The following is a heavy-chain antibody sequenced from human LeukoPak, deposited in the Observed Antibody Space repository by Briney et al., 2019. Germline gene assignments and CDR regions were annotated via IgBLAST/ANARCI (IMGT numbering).Heavy chain of an antibody. Sequence: GGSLRLSCATSGFTFKAYTMNWVRQAPGKGLEWVSYISSSGRTKYYADSVKGRFTISRDNAKNSLYLQMNSLRAEDTAVYYCAREDASALDVWGKGTTVTISS. V-gene: IGHV3-48*04. J-gene: IGHJ6*04. CDR3: AREDASALDV. CDR1: GFTFKAYT. CDR2: ISSSGRTK. D-gene: IGHD3-10*01.